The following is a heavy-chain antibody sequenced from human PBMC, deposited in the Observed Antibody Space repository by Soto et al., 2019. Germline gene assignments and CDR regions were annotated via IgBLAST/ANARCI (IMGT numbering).Heavy chain of an antibody. CDR2: IYWDEDK. CDR1: GFSLRTSGLG. Sequence: QITLKESGPTLVKPTQTLTLTCSFSGFSLRTSGLGVGWIRQPPGKALGWLALIYWDEDKRFRPSLETRLTLTTDTSNNQVVLTMTNMAPGDTATYLCAHRIAPRPFDILGQGRLVTVSS. D-gene: IGHD2-21*01. V-gene: IGHV2-5*02. J-gene: IGHJ4*02. CDR3: AHRIAPRPFDI.